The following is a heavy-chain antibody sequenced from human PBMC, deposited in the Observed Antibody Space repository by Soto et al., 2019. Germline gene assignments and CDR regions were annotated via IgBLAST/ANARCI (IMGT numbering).Heavy chain of an antibody. D-gene: IGHD3-22*01. CDR2: IYYSGST. CDR3: ARHVPYYYDSSGYYVDAFDI. V-gene: IGHV4-39*01. Sequence: QLQLQESGPGLVKPSETLSLTCTVSGGSISSSSYYWGWIRQPPGKGLEWIGSIYYSGSTYYNPSLKSRVPISVDTSKNQFSLKLSYVTAADTAVYYCARHVPYYYDSSGYYVDAFDIWGQGTMVTVSS. J-gene: IGHJ3*02. CDR1: GGSISSSSYY.